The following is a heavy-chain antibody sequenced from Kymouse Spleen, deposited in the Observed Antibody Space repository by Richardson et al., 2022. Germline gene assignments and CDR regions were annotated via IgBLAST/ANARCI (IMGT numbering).Heavy chain of an antibody. J-gene: IGHJ6*02. Sequence: EVQLVESGGGLIQPGGSLRLSCAASGFTVSSNYMSWVRQAPGKGLEWVSVIYSCGSTYYADSVKGRFTISRDNSKNTLYLQMNSLRAEDTAVYYCARGSYYGSGSYYKSSYYYYYGMDVWGQGTTVTVSS. CDR2: IYSCGST. CDR1: GFTVSSNY. V-gene: IGHV3-66*03. CDR3: ARGSYYGSGSYYKSSYYYYYGMDV. D-gene: IGHD3-10*01.